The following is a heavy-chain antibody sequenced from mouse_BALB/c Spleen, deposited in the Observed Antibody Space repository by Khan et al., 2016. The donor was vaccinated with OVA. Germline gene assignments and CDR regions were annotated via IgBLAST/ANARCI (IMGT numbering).Heavy chain of an antibody. Sequence: QIQLVQSGPELKKPGETVKISCKASGYTFTNYGMNWVKQSPGKALKWMGWINTYTGEPTYADDFKGRVAFSLETSASTAYLQINNLKNEDTATXFCARPPYLSYYLDHWGQGTSVTVSS. CDR1: GYTFTNYG. V-gene: IGHV9-3-1*01. D-gene: IGHD2-10*01. J-gene: IGHJ4*01. CDR2: INTYTGEP. CDR3: ARPPYLSYYLDH.